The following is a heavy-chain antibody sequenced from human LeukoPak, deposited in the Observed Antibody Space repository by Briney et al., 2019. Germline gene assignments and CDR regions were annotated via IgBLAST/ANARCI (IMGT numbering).Heavy chain of an antibody. CDR1: GGSFSGYY. CDR2: INHSGST. J-gene: IGHJ3*02. V-gene: IGHV4-34*01. CDR3: ARGLRRITMIVVVITPRDAFDI. Sequence: PSETLSLTCAVYGGSFSGYYWSWIRQPPGKGLEWIGEINHSGSTNYNPSLKSRVTISVDTSKNQFSLKLSSVTAADTAVYYCARGLRRITMIVVVITPRDAFDIWGQGTMVTVSS. D-gene: IGHD3-22*01.